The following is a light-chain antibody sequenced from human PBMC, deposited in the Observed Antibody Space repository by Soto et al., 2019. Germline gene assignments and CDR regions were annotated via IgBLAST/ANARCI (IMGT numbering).Light chain of an antibody. CDR2: LGS. Sequence: DIVMTQSPLSLPVTPGEPASISCRSSQSLLHSNGYNYLDWYLQKPGQSPQLLIYLGSNRASGVPDRFDGSGSGTDFTLKISRCEAEGVGVYYCMQALQAPTFGQGKRLEIK. CDR3: MQALQAPT. J-gene: IGKJ5*01. CDR1: QSLLHSNGYNY. V-gene: IGKV2-28*01.